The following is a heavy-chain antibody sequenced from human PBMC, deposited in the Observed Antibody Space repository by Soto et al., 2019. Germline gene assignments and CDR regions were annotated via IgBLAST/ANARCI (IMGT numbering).Heavy chain of an antibody. Sequence: SETLSLTCAVSSVSIISSNWWSWVRQPPGKGLEWIGEIYHSGSTNYNPSLKSRVTISVDKSKNQFSLKLSSVTAADTAVYYCARENGVAGTTFIDYWGQGTLVTVSS. V-gene: IGHV4-4*02. CDR3: ARENGVAGTTFIDY. D-gene: IGHD1-1*01. CDR1: SVSIISSNW. CDR2: IYHSGST. J-gene: IGHJ4*02.